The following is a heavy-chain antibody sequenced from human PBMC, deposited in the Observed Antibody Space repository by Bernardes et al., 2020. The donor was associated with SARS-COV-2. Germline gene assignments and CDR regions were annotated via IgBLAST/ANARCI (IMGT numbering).Heavy chain of an antibody. CDR2: ISGSGGST. D-gene: IGHD6-13*01. J-gene: IGHJ4*02. CDR3: AKDPKYSSSWFDNYFDY. Sequence: GGSLRLSCAASGFTFSSYAMSWVRQAPGKGLEWVSAISGSGGSTYYADSVKGRFTISRDNSKNTLYLQMNSLRAEDTAVYYCAKDPKYSSSWFDNYFDYWGQGTLVTVSS. CDR1: GFTFSSYA. V-gene: IGHV3-23*01.